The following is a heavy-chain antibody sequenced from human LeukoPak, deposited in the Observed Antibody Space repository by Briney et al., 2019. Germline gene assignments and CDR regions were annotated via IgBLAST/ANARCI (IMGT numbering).Heavy chain of an antibody. Sequence: GGSLRLSCAASGFTFSSYAMSWVRQAPGKGLEWVSAISDSGGSTYYADSVKGRFTISRDNSKNTLYLQMNSLRAEDTAVYYCAKAEDIVVVPAANGMDVWGQGTTVTVSS. V-gene: IGHV3-23*01. CDR2: ISDSGGST. J-gene: IGHJ6*02. D-gene: IGHD2-2*01. CDR1: GFTFSSYA. CDR3: AKAEDIVVVPAANGMDV.